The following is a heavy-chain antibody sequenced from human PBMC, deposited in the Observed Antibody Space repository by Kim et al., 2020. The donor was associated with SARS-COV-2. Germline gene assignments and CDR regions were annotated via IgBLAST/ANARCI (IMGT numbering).Heavy chain of an antibody. V-gene: IGHV3-21*01. CDR2: ISSSSSYI. J-gene: IGHJ4*02. D-gene: IGHD3-16*02. CDR1: GFTFSSYS. Sequence: GGSLRLSCAASGFTFSSYSMNWVRQAPGKGLEWVSSISSSSSYIYYADSVKGRFTISRDNAKNSLYLQMNSLRAEDTAVYYCARDGMITFGGVIVTLDYWGQGTLVTVSS. CDR3: ARDGMITFGGVIVTLDY.